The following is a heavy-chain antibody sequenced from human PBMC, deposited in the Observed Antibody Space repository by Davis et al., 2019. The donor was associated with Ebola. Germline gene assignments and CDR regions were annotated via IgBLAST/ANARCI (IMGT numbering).Heavy chain of an antibody. Sequence: PGGSLRLSCTVSGGSISSYYWSWIRQPPGKGLEWIGYIYYSGSTSYNPSLKSRVTISVDTSKNQFSLKLSSVTAADTAVYYCARGTAVASLGYWGQGTQVTVSS. CDR2: IYYSGST. J-gene: IGHJ4*02. V-gene: IGHV4-59*01. CDR1: GGSISSYY. D-gene: IGHD6-19*01. CDR3: ARGTAVASLGY.